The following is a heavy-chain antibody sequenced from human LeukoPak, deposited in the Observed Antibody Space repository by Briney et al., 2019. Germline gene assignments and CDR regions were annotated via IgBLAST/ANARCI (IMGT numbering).Heavy chain of an antibody. J-gene: IGHJ4*02. CDR3: ARDLFDY. CDR1: GFTISNYW. Sequence: GGSLRLSCAVSGFTISNYWMSWVRQAPGKGLEWVATIKQDGSAEFYVDSVKGRFTISRDSAKNSLYLQMNSLRDDDTAVYYCARDLFDYWGQGTLVTISS. V-gene: IGHV3-7*01. CDR2: IKQDGSAE.